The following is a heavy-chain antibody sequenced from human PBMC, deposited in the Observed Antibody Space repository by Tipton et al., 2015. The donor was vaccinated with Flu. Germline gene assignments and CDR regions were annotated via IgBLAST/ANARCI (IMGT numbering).Heavy chain of an antibody. V-gene: IGHV4-38-2*02. Sequence: TLSLTCTVSGDSMRRDYFWGWIRQAPGKGLEWIGNIHYSGSPHYNPSLKSRVTISVDTSKNQFSLRVSSVTAADTAVYYCARVDCSNGGCYGAWFFPLWGRGTLVTVSS. CDR1: GDSMRRDYF. J-gene: IGHJ2*01. CDR3: ARVDCSNGGCYGAWFFPL. CDR2: IHYSGSP. D-gene: IGHD2-8*01.